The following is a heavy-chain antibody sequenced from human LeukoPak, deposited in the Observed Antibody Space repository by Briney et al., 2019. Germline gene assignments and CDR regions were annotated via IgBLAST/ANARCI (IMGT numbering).Heavy chain of an antibody. J-gene: IGHJ3*02. V-gene: IGHV3-48*02. Sequence: PGGSLRLSCAASGSTFNTYSMNWVRQAPGKGLEWVSYISTSSTTKHYADSVKGRFTISRDNAKNLLYLQMDSLRDEDTAVYYCARRYIWGQGTVVTVSS. CDR2: ISTSSTTK. CDR3: ARRYI. CDR1: GSTFNTYS.